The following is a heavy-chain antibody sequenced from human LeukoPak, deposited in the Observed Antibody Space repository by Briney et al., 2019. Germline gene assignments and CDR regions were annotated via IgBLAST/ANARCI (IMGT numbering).Heavy chain of an antibody. CDR1: GYSLSSGYY. J-gene: IGHJ4*02. CDR3: ARVRYNYGDSDY. V-gene: IGHV4-38-2*01. Sequence: SETLSLTCAVSGYSLSSGYYWGWIRRPPGKGLEWIDTIYHNGNTYYNPSLKSRVTISVDTSKIQFSLKLSSVTAADTAVYYCARVRYNYGDSDYWGQGTLVTVSS. CDR2: IYHNGNT. D-gene: IGHD5-18*01.